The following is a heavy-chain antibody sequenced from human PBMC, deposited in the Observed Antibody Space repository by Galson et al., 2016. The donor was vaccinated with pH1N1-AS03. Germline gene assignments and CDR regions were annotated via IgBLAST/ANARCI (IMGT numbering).Heavy chain of an antibody. J-gene: IGHJ6*02. V-gene: IGHV4-30-2*01. Sequence: TLSLTCAVSGDSISNGGYSWSWIRQPPGKGLEWIGYIFHIGPTFSPPSLKSRVTMSVARPSNQFSLRLISVTAADTAVYYCARGPPGASVAYYSGMDVWGPGTMVIVSS. CDR1: GDSISNGGYS. CDR3: ARGPPGASVAYYSGMDV. CDR2: IFHIGPT. D-gene: IGHD4/OR15-4a*01.